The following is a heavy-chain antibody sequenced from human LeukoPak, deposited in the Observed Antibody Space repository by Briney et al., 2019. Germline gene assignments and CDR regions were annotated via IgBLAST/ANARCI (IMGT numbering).Heavy chain of an antibody. J-gene: IGHJ4*02. CDR2: MYYSGST. V-gene: IGHV4-30-4*01. D-gene: IGHD3-10*01. CDR3: ARDFGGHYYGSGSYFDY. Sequence: PSETLSLTCTVSGGSISSGDYYWSWIRQPPRKGLEWIAYMYYSGSTYYNPSLKSRVTMSADTSKNQLSLKLSSVTAADTAVYYCARDFGGHYYGSGSYFDYWGQGTLVTVSS. CDR1: GGSISSGDYY.